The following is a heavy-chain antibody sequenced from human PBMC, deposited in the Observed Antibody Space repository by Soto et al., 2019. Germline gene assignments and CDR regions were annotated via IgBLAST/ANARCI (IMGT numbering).Heavy chain of an antibody. D-gene: IGHD2-15*01. CDR2: IYYSGST. CDR3: ARLNGGCSGGSCYQRYYYYYYYMDV. J-gene: IGHJ6*03. Sequence: FETPSLPPTVAGGSIRSSCYFRGWIRQPPGKGQEWAGGIYYSGSTYYNPSLKSRVTISVDTSKNQFSLKLSSVTAADTAVYYCARLNGGCSGGSCYQRYYYYYYYMDVWGKGTTVTVSS. V-gene: IGHV4-39*01. CDR1: GGSIRSSCYF.